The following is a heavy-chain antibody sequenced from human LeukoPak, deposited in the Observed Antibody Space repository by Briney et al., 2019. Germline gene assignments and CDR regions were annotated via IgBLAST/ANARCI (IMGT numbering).Heavy chain of an antibody. CDR3: AREGGYYDILTGFYYYYGMDV. Sequence: PGRSLRLSCAASGFTFSSYWMHWVRQAPGKGLVWVSRINSDGSSTSYADSVKGRFTISRDNAKNTLYLQMNSLRAEDTAVYYCAREGGYYDILTGFYYYYGMDVWGQGTTVTVSS. J-gene: IGHJ6*02. D-gene: IGHD3-9*01. CDR1: GFTFSSYW. CDR2: INSDGSST. V-gene: IGHV3-74*01.